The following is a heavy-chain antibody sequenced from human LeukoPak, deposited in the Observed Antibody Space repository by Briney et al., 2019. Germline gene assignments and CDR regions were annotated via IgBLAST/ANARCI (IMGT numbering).Heavy chain of an antibody. V-gene: IGHV3-33*01. CDR3: ARASGHIVVVTLDY. J-gene: IGHJ4*02. CDR1: GFTFSSYG. D-gene: IGHD2-21*02. Sequence: PGGSLRLSCAASGFTFSSYGMHWVRQAPGKGLEWVAVIWYDGSNKYYADSVKGRFTISRDNAKNSLYLQMNSLRAEDTAVYYCARASGHIVVVTLDYWGQGTLVTVSS. CDR2: IWYDGSNK.